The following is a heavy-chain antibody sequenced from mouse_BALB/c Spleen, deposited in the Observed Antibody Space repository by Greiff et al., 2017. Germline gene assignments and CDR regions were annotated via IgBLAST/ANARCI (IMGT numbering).Heavy chain of an antibody. CDR3: ARDYGKGAMDY. D-gene: IGHD2-1*01. CDR1: GFTFTDYY. Sequence: DVKLVESGGGLVQPGGSLRLSCATSGFTFTDYYMSWVRQPPGKALEWLGFIRNKANGYTTEYSASVKGRFTISRDNSQSILYLQMNTLRAEDSATYYCARDYGKGAMDYWGQGTSVTVSS. J-gene: IGHJ4*01. CDR2: IRNKANGYTT. V-gene: IGHV7-3*02.